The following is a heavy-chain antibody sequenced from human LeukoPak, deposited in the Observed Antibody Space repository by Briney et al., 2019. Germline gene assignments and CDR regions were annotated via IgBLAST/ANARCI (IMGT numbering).Heavy chain of an antibody. CDR3: ASGGNHYYYYYMDV. V-gene: IGHV1-69*05. CDR2: IIPIFGTA. CDR1: GGTFSSYA. D-gene: IGHD4-23*01. Sequence: SVKVSCKASGGTFSSYAISWVRQAPGQGLEWVGGIIPIFGTANYAQKFQGRVTITTDESTSTAYMELSSLRSEDTAVYYCASGGNHYYYYYMDVWGKGTTVTVSS. J-gene: IGHJ6*03.